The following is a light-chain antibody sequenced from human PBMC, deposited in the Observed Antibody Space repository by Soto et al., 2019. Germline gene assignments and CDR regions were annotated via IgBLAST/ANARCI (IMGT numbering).Light chain of an antibody. Sequence: EIVMTQSPATLSMSPGERASLSCRASQSVSTNLAWYQQKPGQAPRRLIYGASTRATGIPARFSGSGSGTEVTLTISSLQSDDFAVYSCQQYNNWPRTFGQGTKVDIK. CDR2: GAS. J-gene: IGKJ1*01. CDR1: QSVSTN. CDR3: QQYNNWPRT. V-gene: IGKV3-15*01.